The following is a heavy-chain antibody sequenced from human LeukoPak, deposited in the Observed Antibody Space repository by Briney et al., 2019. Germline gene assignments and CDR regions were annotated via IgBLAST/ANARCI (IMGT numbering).Heavy chain of an antibody. V-gene: IGHV3-30*04. CDR2: SSTDGSDE. Sequence: GGSLRLSCAASGFTFTSLPLHWGRQPPGKGLEWVAVSSTDGSDEYYAESVKGRFTVSSDNSKKTVYLQMDSLKAEDTAVYYCAMDYYDTNGYSRGWDYWGQGTLVTVSS. D-gene: IGHD3-22*01. J-gene: IGHJ4*02. CDR1: GFTFTSLP. CDR3: AMDYYDTNGYSRGWDY.